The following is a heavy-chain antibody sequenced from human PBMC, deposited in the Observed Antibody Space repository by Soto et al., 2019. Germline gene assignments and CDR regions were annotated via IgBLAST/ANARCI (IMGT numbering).Heavy chain of an antibody. Sequence: PSETLSLTCAVYGGSFSGYYWTWIRQPPGTGLEWIGEINHSGSTNYNPSLKSRVTISVDTSKNQFSLKLISVTTADTAVYFCAREGNLGRWIQPLDSWGQGTLVTVS. CDR1: GGSFSGYY. V-gene: IGHV4-34*01. CDR3: AREGNLGRWIQPLDS. D-gene: IGHD2-2*03. CDR2: INHSGST. J-gene: IGHJ4*02.